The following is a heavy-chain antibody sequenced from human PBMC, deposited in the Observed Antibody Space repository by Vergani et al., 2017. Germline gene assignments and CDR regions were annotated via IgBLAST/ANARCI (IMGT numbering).Heavy chain of an antibody. CDR2: ISSSSSYI. V-gene: IGHV3-21*01. CDR1: GFTFSSYS. J-gene: IGHJ6*02. CDR3: AREANGYYYYGMDV. Sequence: EVQLVESGGGLVKPGGSLRLSCAASGFTFSSYSMNWVRQAPGKGLEWVSSISSSSSYIYYADSVKGRFTISRDNAKNSLYLQMNSLRAEDTAVYYCAREANGYYYYGMDVWGQGTTVTVSS.